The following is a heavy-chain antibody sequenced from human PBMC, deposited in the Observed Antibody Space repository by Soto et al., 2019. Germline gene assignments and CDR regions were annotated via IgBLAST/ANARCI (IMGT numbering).Heavy chain of an antibody. CDR3: ARDCSGGSCYKIYNWFDP. J-gene: IGHJ5*02. D-gene: IGHD2-15*01. Sequence: QVQLVQSGAEVKKPGASVKVSCKASGYTFTSYGISWVRQAPGQGLEWMGWISAYNGNTNYAQKLQGRVTMTTDTSTRTAYMELRSLRSDDTAVYYCARDCSGGSCYKIYNWFDPWGQGTLVTVSS. V-gene: IGHV1-18*01. CDR1: GYTFTSYG. CDR2: ISAYNGNT.